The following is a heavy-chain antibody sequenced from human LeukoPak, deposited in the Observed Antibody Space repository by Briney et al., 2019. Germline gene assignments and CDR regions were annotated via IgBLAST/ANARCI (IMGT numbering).Heavy chain of an antibody. CDR2: VSASGDST. D-gene: IGHD3-10*01. CDR1: GFTFSSYA. Sequence: GGSLRLSCAASGFTFSSYAMSWVRQAPGKGLAWISTVSASGDSTSSADSVKGRFTISRDNSKNALYLQVNSLRADDAALYYCAKSHYYGSGSIDYWGQGTLVTVSS. CDR3: AKSHYYGSGSIDY. J-gene: IGHJ4*02. V-gene: IGHV3-23*01.